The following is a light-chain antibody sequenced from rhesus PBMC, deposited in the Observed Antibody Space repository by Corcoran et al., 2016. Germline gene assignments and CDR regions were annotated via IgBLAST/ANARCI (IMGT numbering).Light chain of an antibody. CDR1: QSISSW. J-gene: IGKJ1*01. V-gene: IGKV1-22*01. CDR3: QQYSSSPPT. Sequence: DIQMTQSPSSLSASVGDTVTITCRASQSISSWLAWYQQKPGKAPKLLIYKASSLQRGVPSRFSGSGSGTDLTLTISSLQSEDFATYYCQQYSSSPPTFGQGTKVEIK. CDR2: KAS.